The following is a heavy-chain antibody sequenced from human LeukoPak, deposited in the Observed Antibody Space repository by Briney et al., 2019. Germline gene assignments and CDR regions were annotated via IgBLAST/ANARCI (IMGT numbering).Heavy chain of an antibody. CDR1: GPSFSGYY. CDR2: INHSGST. Sequence: PSESLSLTCAVYGPSFSGYYWGWIRHPPGKGLEWIGEINHSGSTNYNPSLKSRVTISVDTSKNQFSLKLSSVTAADTAVYYCARGRRWYGSGSRLDYWGQGTLVTVSS. V-gene: IGHV4-34*01. CDR3: ARGRRWYGSGSRLDY. J-gene: IGHJ4*02. D-gene: IGHD3-10*01.